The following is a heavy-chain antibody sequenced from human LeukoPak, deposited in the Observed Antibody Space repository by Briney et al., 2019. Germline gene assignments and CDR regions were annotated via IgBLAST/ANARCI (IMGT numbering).Heavy chain of an antibody. V-gene: IGHV3-33*01. J-gene: IGHJ4*02. CDR2: IWYDGSNK. D-gene: IGHD5-18*01. Sequence: GGSLRLSCAASGFTFSSYGMHWVRQAPGKGLEWVAVIWYDGSNKYYAVSVKGRFTISRDNSKNTLYLQMNSLRAEDTAVYYCAREGQLWDYYFDYWGQGTLVTVSS. CDR1: GFTFSSYG. CDR3: AREGQLWDYYFDY.